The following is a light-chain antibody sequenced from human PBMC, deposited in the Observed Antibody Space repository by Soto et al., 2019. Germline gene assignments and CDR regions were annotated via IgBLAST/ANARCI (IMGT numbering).Light chain of an antibody. V-gene: IGKV3-20*01. CDR1: QAVISGY. J-gene: IGKJ2*01. CDR3: QQYGVPPFN. CDR2: GVS. Sequence: EIVLTQSAGALSLSPGEGATLSCRASQAVISGYLAWYQQKPGQAPRLLMYGVSSRPTGISDRFSGSGSGTEFTLTIIRLEPEDCALYYCQQYGVPPFNFGQGTKLQIK.